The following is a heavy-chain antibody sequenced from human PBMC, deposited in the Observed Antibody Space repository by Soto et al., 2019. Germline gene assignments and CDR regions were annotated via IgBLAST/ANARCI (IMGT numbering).Heavy chain of an antibody. J-gene: IGHJ4*02. D-gene: IGHD3-16*02. CDR3: ARDGGGGYDYVWGSYRSFDY. CDR1: GYTFTSYG. Sequence: QVQLVQSGAEVKKPGASVKVSCKASGYTFTSYGISWVRQAPGQGLEWMGWISAYNGNTNYAQKLQGRVTMTTDTSXXTXYXXLRSMRSDDTAVYDCARDGGGGYDYVWGSYRSFDYWGQGTLVTVSS. CDR2: ISAYNGNT. V-gene: IGHV1-18*01.